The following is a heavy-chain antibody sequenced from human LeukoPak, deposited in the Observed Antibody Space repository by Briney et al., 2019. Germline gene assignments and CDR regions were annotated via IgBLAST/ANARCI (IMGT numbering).Heavy chain of an antibody. CDR3: ARVGPPGNYYYYYMDV. Sequence: PSETLSLTCAVSGGSISSSNWWSWVRQPPGKGLEWLGEIYHSGSTNYNPSLQSRVTISLDKSKNQFSLKLSSVTAADTAVYYCARVGPPGNYYYYYMDVWGKGTTVTVSS. CDR1: GGSISSSNW. J-gene: IGHJ6*03. D-gene: IGHD3/OR15-3a*01. V-gene: IGHV4-4*02. CDR2: IYHSGST.